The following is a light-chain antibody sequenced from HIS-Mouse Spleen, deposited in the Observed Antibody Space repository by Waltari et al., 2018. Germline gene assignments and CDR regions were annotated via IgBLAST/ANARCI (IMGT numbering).Light chain of an antibody. V-gene: IGLV3-10*01. Sequence: SYELTQPPSVSVSPGQTARITFPGEALPKKYAYWYQQKSGQAPVLVIYEDSKRPSGIPERFSGSSSGTMATLTISGAQVEDEADYYCYSTDSSGNHRVFGGGTKLTVL. CDR1: ALPKKY. CDR3: YSTDSSGNHRV. J-gene: IGLJ2*01. CDR2: EDS.